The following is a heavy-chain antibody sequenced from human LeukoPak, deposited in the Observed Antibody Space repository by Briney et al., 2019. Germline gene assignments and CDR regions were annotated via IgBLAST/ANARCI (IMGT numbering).Heavy chain of an antibody. CDR1: GFTFGNYW. V-gene: IGHV3-74*01. Sequence: PGGSLRLSCAASGFTFGNYWMHWVRQAPGKGLVWVSRINSDGSGTSYADSVKGRFTIFRDNAKNTLYLQMNSRRAEDTAVYYCARDGSSWSNWLDPWGQGTLVTVSS. D-gene: IGHD6-13*01. J-gene: IGHJ5*02. CDR2: INSDGSGT. CDR3: ARDGSSWSNWLDP.